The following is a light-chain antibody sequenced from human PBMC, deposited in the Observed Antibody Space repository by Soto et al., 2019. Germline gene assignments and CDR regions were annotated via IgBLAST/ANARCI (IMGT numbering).Light chain of an antibody. CDR3: GTWDSSLSALV. Sequence: QSVLKQPPSVSAAPGQKVTISCSGSSSNIGNNYVSWYQQLPGTAPKLLIYDNNKRPSGIPDRFSGSKSGTSATLGITGLQTGDEADYYCGTWDSSLSALVFGGGTKLTVL. CDR1: SSNIGNNY. J-gene: IGLJ2*01. CDR2: DNN. V-gene: IGLV1-51*01.